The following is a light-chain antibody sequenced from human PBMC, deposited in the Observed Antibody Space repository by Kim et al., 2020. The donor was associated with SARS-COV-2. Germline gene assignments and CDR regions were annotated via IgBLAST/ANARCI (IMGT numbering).Light chain of an antibody. Sequence: SPGERGTLACRASQSVSSYLAWYQQKPGQAPRLLIYDASNRATGIPARFSGSGSGTDFTLTISSLEPEDFAVYYCQQRSNWPYGTFGQGTKVDIK. CDR2: DAS. CDR1: QSVSSY. CDR3: QQRSNWPYGT. J-gene: IGKJ1*01. V-gene: IGKV3-11*01.